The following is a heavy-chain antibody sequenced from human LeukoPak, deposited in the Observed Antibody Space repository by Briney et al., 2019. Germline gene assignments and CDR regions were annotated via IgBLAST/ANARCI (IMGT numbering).Heavy chain of an antibody. CDR1: GYTFTTYT. CDR3: ARVGDYGANSAMVMTP. D-gene: IGHD4-23*01. CDR2: INADTGNT. J-gene: IGHJ4*02. V-gene: IGHV1-3*01. Sequence: ASVKVSCKASGYTFTTYTMHWVRQAPGQRLEWMGWINADTGNTKCSQEFQGRLTITRDTSTSTVYMEVSRLTSEDTAVYYCARVGDYGANSAMVMTPWGQGTLVTVSS.